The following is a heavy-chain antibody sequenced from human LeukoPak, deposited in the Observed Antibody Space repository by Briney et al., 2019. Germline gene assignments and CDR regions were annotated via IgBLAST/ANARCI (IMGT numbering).Heavy chain of an antibody. Sequence: PSQTLSLTCTVSGGXISSGGHYWTWIRQHPGKGLEWIGSIYDSRFTYYSPSLKSRVSISVDSSENQLPLKLSSVTAADTAVYYCARGRGYSYGSPLDYWGQGSLVTVSS. V-gene: IGHV4-31*03. D-gene: IGHD5-18*01. CDR3: ARGRGYSYGSPLDY. CDR1: GGXISSGGHY. J-gene: IGHJ4*02. CDR2: IYDSRFT.